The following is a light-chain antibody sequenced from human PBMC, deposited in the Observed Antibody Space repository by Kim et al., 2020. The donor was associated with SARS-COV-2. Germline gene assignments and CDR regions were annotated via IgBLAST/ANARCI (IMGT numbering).Light chain of an antibody. CDR1: QSVSSNY. CDR3: QQYSSSPAT. J-gene: IGKJ1*01. Sequence: SPGATATLSCRASQSVSSNYLAWYQQKPGQAPRLLLYGASSRATGIPDRFSGSGSGTDFTLTITRLEPEDFAVYYCQQYSSSPATFGQGTKVDIK. V-gene: IGKV3-20*01. CDR2: GAS.